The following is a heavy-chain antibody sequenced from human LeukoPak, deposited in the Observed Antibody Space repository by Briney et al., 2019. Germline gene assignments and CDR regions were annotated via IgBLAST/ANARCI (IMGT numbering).Heavy chain of an antibody. CDR1: EFTFSSYA. V-gene: IGHV3-33*08. J-gene: IGHJ6*02. CDR2: IWYDGSNK. Sequence: GGSLRLSCAASEFTFSSYAMSWVRQAPGKGLEWVAVIWYDGSNKYYADSVKGRFTISRDNSKNTLYLQMNSLRAEDTAVYYCARDLTGTDRDYYYYGMDVWGQGTTVTVSS. CDR3: ARDLTGTDRDYYYYGMDV. D-gene: IGHD1-20*01.